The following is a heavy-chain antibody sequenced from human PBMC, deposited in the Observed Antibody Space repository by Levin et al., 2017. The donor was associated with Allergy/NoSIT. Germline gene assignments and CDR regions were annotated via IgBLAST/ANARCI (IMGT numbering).Heavy chain of an antibody. D-gene: IGHD5-12*01. CDR2: INPGGGTT. J-gene: IGHJ4*02. CDR1: GYSFTSNY. CDR3: ARDAPRSGYECDY. Sequence: ASVKVSCKASGYSFTSNYLHWVRQAPGQALEWMGLINPGGGTTSYAQKFRGRVTMTRDTSTSTVYMELSSLRSEDTAVYYCARDAPRSGYECDYWGLGTLVTVSS. V-gene: IGHV1-46*03.